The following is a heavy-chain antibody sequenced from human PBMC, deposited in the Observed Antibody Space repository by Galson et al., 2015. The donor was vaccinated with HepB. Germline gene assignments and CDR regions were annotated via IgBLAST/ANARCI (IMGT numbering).Heavy chain of an antibody. CDR1: GDSVSSNSAA. CDR2: TYYRSKWYN. V-gene: IGHV6-1*01. D-gene: IGHD3-22*01. CDR3: VRAYDSSGYYNWFDP. J-gene: IGHJ5*02. Sequence: CAISGDSVSSNSAAWNWIRQSPSRGLEWLGRTYYRSKWYNDYAVSVKSRLTVDPDTSKNQFSLHLNSVTPDDTAVYYCVRAYDSSGYYNWFDPWGQGTLVTV.